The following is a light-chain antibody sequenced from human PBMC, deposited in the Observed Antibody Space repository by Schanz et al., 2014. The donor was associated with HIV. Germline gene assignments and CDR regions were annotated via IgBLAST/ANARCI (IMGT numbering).Light chain of an antibody. J-gene: IGLJ2*01. CDR1: NSNIGNNY. V-gene: IGLV1-51*01. CDR3: ATWDSTLSAVV. Sequence: QSVLTQPPSVSAAPGQRVTISCSGSNSNIGNNYVSWYQQLPGTAPKLLIYVNHQRPSDIPDRFSGSKTGTSATLAIVGLQTGDEADYYCATWDSTLSAVVFGGGTKLTVL. CDR2: VNH.